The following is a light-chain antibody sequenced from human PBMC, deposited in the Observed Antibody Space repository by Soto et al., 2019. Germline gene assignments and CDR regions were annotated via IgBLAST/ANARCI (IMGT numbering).Light chain of an antibody. J-gene: IGKJ2*01. V-gene: IGKV1-9*01. Sequence: DIQLTQSPSFLSASVGDRVTITCRASQGISTCLAWYQQKPGKAPKLLIYAASTLQSGVPSRFSGSGSGTEFTLTISSLQPEDFATYYCLQLNSYPRSFGQGTRLEIK. CDR1: QGISTC. CDR3: LQLNSYPRS. CDR2: AAS.